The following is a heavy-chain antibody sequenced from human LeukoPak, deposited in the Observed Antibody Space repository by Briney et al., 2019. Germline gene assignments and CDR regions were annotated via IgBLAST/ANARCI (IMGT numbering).Heavy chain of an antibody. CDR1: GFTVSGHY. V-gene: IGHV3-66*01. D-gene: IGHD3-3*01. CDR2: IYTGGDT. CDR3: TKSDWFDP. J-gene: IGHJ5*02. Sequence: GGSLRLSCAASGFTVSGHYMSWVRQAPGKGLEWLSAIYTGGDTYYADSVRGRFTISRDNYKKTLYLQMNSLRVEDTAVYYCTKSDWFDPWGQGTLVTVSS.